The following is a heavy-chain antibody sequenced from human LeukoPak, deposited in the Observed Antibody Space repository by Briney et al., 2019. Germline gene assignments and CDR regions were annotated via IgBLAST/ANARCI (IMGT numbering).Heavy chain of an antibody. Sequence: PGGSLRLSCAASGFTFSSYAMHWVRQAPGKGLEWVAVISYDGSNKYYADSVKGRFTVSRDNSKNTLFLQMNSLRADDTALYYCAKEEQNQLLYTWGPGTLVTVS. J-gene: IGHJ4*02. V-gene: IGHV3-30-3*01. CDR2: ISYDGSNK. CDR1: GFTFSSYA. D-gene: IGHD2-2*02. CDR3: AKEEQNQLLYT.